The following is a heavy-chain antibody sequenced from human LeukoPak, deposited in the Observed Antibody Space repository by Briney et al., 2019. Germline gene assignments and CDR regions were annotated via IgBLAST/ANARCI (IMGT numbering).Heavy chain of an antibody. V-gene: IGHV3-49*04. D-gene: IGHD1-1*01. CDR2: IRRRAYGGTT. Sequence: PGRSLRLSCTVSGFTFDDFAMTWVRKAPGKGFKWLGFIRRRAYGGTTDYAASVKGRFTISIDDSKNIAFLQMNSLKTEDTAIYFCSRDSHGDDVYDYWGQGTLVTVSS. CDR1: GFTFDDFA. CDR3: SRDSHGDDVYDY. J-gene: IGHJ4*02.